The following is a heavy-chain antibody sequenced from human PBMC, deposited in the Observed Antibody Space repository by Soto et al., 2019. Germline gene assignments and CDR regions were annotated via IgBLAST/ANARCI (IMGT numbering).Heavy chain of an antibody. D-gene: IGHD2-2*01. CDR1: GGTFSSYA. V-gene: IGHV1-69*12. CDR2: IIPIFGTA. Sequence: QVQLVQSGAEVKKPGSSVKVSCKASGGTFSSYAISWVRQAPGQGLEWLGGIIPIFGTANYAQKFQGRVTITADESTSTAYRDLSSLRSEDTAMYYCANAGISTSCHEGWYEPWGQGTLVTVSS. CDR3: ANAGISTSCHEGWYEP. J-gene: IGHJ5*02.